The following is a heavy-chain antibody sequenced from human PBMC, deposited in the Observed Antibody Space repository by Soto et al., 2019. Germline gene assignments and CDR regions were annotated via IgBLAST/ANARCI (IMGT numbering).Heavy chain of an antibody. CDR3: MRSHGAY. J-gene: IGHJ4*02. CDR1: GGSVSSGPYH. CDR2: ISYSGTA. V-gene: IGHV4-61*01. Sequence: QVQLQESGPGLVKTSETLSLTCTVSGGSVSSGPYHWNWVRQPPGKGLEWIGHISYSGTANYNPSLMGRVTMATDTSMNQFSLRLTSVTAADTAVYYCMRSHGAYWGQGALVTVSP. D-gene: IGHD2-8*01.